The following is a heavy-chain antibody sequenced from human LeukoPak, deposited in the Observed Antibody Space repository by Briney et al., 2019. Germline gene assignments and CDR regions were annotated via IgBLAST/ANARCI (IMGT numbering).Heavy chain of an antibody. J-gene: IGHJ6*02. Sequence: ASVKVSCKASGYTFTSYYMHWVRQAPGQGLEWMGIINPSGGSTSYAQKFQGRVTMTRDTSTSTVYMELSSLRSEDTAVYYCASPVTAMTPYYGMDVWGQGTTVTVSS. V-gene: IGHV1-46*01. CDR1: GYTFTSYY. CDR3: ASPVTAMTPYYGMDV. CDR2: INPSGGST. D-gene: IGHD5-18*01.